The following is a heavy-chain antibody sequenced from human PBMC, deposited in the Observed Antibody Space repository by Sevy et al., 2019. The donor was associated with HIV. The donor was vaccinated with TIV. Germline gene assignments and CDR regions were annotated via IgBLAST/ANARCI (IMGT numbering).Heavy chain of an antibody. CDR1: GFTFSSYW. V-gene: IGHV3-7*01. CDR3: ARDARRYCSSTSCYRAYGMDV. J-gene: IGHJ6*02. Sequence: GGSLRLSCAASGFTFSSYWMSWVRQAPGKGLEWVANIKQDGSEKYYVDSVKGRFTISRDNVKNSLYLQMNSLRAEDTAVYYCARDARRYCSSTSCYRAYGMDVWGQGTTVTVSS. D-gene: IGHD2-2*02. CDR2: IKQDGSEK.